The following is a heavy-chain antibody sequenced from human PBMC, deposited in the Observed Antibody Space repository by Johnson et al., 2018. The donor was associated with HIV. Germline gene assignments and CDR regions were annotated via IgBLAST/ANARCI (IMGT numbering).Heavy chain of an antibody. CDR3: ARENIVLMGGGAFES. J-gene: IGHJ3*02. CDR2: ISCNSGRI. D-gene: IGHD2-8*01. V-gene: IGHV3-9*01. Sequence: VQLVESGGGLEQPGRSLRLSCAASGFSFDDYAMHWVRQAPGKGLEWVSGISCNSGRIAYADSVKGRFTISRDNAKNSLYLQMNSLRAEDTAVYYGARENIVLMGGGAFESWGQGTMVTVSS. CDR1: GFSFDDYA.